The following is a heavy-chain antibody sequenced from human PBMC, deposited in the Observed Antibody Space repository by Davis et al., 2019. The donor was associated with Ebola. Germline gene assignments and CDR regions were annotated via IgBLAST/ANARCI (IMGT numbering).Heavy chain of an antibody. Sequence: GGSLRLSCAASGFTVNSNYMSWVRQAPGKGLEWVAVISYDGSNKYYADSVKGRFTISRDNSKNTLYLQMNSLRAEDTAVYYCARVGESNYGYWGQGTLVTVSS. D-gene: IGHD4-11*01. CDR2: ISYDGSNK. CDR3: ARVGESNYGY. CDR1: GFTVNSNY. J-gene: IGHJ4*02. V-gene: IGHV3-30*03.